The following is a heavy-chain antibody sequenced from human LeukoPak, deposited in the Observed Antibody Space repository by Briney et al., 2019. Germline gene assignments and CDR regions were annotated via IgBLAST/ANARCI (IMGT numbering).Heavy chain of an antibody. CDR3: AKGQQQLVPDAFDI. Sequence: GGSLRLSCAAPGFTFSSYAMSWVRQALGKGVEWVSAISGSGGSTYYADSVKGRFPISRDNSKNTLYLQMNSLRAEDTAVYYCAKGQQQLVPDAFDIWGQGTMVTVSS. CDR2: ISGSGGST. CDR1: GFTFSSYA. D-gene: IGHD6-13*01. V-gene: IGHV3-23*01. J-gene: IGHJ3*02.